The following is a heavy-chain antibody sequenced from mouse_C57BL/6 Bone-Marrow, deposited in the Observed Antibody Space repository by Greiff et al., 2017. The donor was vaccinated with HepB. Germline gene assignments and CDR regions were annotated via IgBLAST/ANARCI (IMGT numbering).Heavy chain of an antibody. CDR1: GFTFSDYG. CDR3: EKFLGY. V-gene: IGHV5-17*01. Sequence: EVKVVESGGGLVKPGGSLKLSCAASGFTFSDYGMYWVRQAPEKGLEWVAYISSGSSTIYYADTVKGRFTISRDNAKNTLFLQMTSLRSEDTALYYREKFLGYWGQGTTLTVAS. J-gene: IGHJ2*01. CDR2: ISSGSSTI.